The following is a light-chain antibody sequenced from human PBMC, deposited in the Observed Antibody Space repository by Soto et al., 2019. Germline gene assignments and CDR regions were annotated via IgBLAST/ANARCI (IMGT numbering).Light chain of an antibody. V-gene: IGKV3-20*01. CDR2: DVS. J-gene: IGKJ1*01. Sequence: EIVLTQSPGTLALSPGERATPSCRSSHSVTSNYLAWYQQKPGQAPRLLIYDVSSRATGIPDRFSGSGSGTDFTLTISRLEPVDFAVYYCQQYGISPTFGQGTKGQIK. CDR3: QQYGISPT. CDR1: HSVTSNY.